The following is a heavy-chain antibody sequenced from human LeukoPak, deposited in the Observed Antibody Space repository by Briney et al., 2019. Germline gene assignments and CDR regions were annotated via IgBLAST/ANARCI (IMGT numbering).Heavy chain of an antibody. V-gene: IGHV3-11*04. Sequence: PGGSLRLSCAASGFTFSNAWMSWVRQAPGNGLEWVSYISSSGSAIYYADSVAGRFTISRDNAKNSLYLQMNSLRAEDTAVYYCAELGITMTGGVGGKGPTATISS. CDR1: GFTFSNAW. CDR2: ISSSGSAI. D-gene: IGHD3-10*02. CDR3: AELGITMTGGV. J-gene: IGHJ6*04.